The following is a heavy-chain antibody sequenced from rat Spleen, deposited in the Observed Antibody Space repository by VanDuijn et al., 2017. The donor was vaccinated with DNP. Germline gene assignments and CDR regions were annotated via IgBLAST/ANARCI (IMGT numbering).Heavy chain of an antibody. CDR2: ISYDVSDT. Sequence: EVQLVESGGGLVQPGRSLKLSCAASGFTFSNYDMAWVRQAPKKSLEWVATISYDVSDTYYRYSVKDRFTISRDNAKSTLYLRVNSLRSEDTATYYCTSNPHIRTAAPFDYWGHGVMVTVSS. J-gene: IGHJ2*01. CDR1: GFTFSNYD. D-gene: IGHD3-8*01. V-gene: IGHV5-7*01. CDR3: TSNPHIRTAAPFDY.